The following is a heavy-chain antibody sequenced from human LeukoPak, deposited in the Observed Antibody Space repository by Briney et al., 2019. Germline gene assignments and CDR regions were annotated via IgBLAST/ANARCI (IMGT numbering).Heavy chain of an antibody. CDR3: ARARTIFGVVTLDY. V-gene: IGHV3-33*01. Sequence: GGSLRLSCAASGFTFSSYGMHWVRQAPGKGLEWVAVIWYDGSNKYHTDSVKGRLTISRDNSKDTLFLQMNGLRAEDTAVYYCARARTIFGVVTLDYWGQGTLVTVSS. J-gene: IGHJ4*02. D-gene: IGHD3-3*01. CDR1: GFTFSSYG. CDR2: IWYDGSNK.